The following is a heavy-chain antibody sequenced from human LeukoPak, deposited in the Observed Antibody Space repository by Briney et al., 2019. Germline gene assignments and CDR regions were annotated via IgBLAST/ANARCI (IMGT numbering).Heavy chain of an antibody. D-gene: IGHD2-8*01. Sequence: GGSLRLSCAASGFSFSSYEMNWLRQAPGKRLQWVSYISSSGNKIYYAASVKGRFTISRDNAKNSLYLQIDSLRAEDTAVYYCARGQRPQYPCTLDKRLDPWGQGTQVTVSS. CDR2: ISSSGNKI. CDR3: ARGQRPQYPCTLDKRLDP. J-gene: IGHJ5*02. V-gene: IGHV3-48*03. CDR1: GFSFSSYE.